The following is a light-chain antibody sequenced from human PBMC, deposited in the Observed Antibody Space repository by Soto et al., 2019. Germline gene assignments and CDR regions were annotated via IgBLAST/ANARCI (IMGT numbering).Light chain of an antibody. CDR1: QTISSSY. Sequence: EIALTQSPHTLSLSPGERASLSCRTSQTISSSYLAWYQLKPCQSPRLLVYAASFRAPGIPDRFSGSGSGADFTLTISRLEPADFAVYYCQHYDGSLTFGGGTRVEIK. CDR3: QHYDGSLT. CDR2: AAS. V-gene: IGKV3-20*01. J-gene: IGKJ4*01.